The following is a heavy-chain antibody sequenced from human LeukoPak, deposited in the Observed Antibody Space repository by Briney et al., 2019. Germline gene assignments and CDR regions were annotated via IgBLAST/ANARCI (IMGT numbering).Heavy chain of an antibody. CDR2: IYSGRST. CDR3: ATGDSFDY. Sequence: PGGSLRLSCAASGFTFSSYEMNWVRQAPGKGLECVSVIYSGRSTHYADSVKGRFTISRDNSKNTVYLQMNSLRADDTAMYYCATGDSFDYWGQGTLVTVSS. V-gene: IGHV3-66*01. J-gene: IGHJ4*02. CDR1: GFTFSSYE.